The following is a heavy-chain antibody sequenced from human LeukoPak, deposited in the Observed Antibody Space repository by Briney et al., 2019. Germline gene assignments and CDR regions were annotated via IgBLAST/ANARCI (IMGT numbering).Heavy chain of an antibody. CDR3: AKDRPGIAVAGLSPFDY. CDR2: ISGSGGST. CDR1: GFTFSSYA. D-gene: IGHD6-19*01. V-gene: IGHV3-23*01. J-gene: IGHJ4*02. Sequence: GGSLRLSCAASGFTFSSYAMSWVRQAPGKGLEWVSAISGSGGSTYYADSVKGRFTISRDNSKNTLYLQMNSLRAEDTAVYYCAKDRPGIAVAGLSPFDYWGQGTLVTVSS.